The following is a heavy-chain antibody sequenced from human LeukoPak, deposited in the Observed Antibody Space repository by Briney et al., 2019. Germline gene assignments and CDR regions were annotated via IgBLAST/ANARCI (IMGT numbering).Heavy chain of an antibody. J-gene: IGHJ6*02. D-gene: IGHD4-11*01. Sequence: GASVKVSCKASGYTFTSYGISWVRQAPGQGLEWMGWISAYNGNTNYAQKLQGRVTMTTDTSTSTAYMELRSLRSDDTAVYYCASPEGYSNYYYYGMDVWGQGTTVTVSS. CDR2: ISAYNGNT. V-gene: IGHV1-18*01. CDR3: ASPEGYSNYYYYGMDV. CDR1: GYTFTSYG.